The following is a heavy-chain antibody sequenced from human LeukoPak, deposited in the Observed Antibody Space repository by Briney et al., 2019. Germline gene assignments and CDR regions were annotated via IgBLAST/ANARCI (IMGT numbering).Heavy chain of an antibody. CDR1: GYTFNGYN. CDR3: ARGGGMNFDY. CDR2: INPNIGGT. V-gene: IGHV1-2*02. J-gene: IGHJ4*02. D-gene: IGHD6-13*01. Sequence: GASVKVSCKASGYTFNGYNIHWVRQAPGQGLEWMGWINPNIGGTKYAQKFQGRVTMTWATSISTAYMEQSRLTSDDTAVYYCARGGGMNFDYWGQGTLVTVSS.